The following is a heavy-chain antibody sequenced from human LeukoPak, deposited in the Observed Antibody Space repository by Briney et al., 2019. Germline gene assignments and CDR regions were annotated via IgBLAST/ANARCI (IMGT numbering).Heavy chain of an antibody. V-gene: IGHV3-11*06. CDR2: IGISSGNT. CDR1: GFTFSNHW. CDR3: ARDHRYAFDN. D-gene: IGHD5-12*01. J-gene: IGHJ4*01. Sequence: PGGSLRLSCAASGFTFSNHWMHWVRQAPGKGLEWVSYIGISSGNTKYADSVKGRFTISGDSAKNSLYLQMNRLRVEDTAVYYCARDHRYAFDNWGHGTLVTVSS.